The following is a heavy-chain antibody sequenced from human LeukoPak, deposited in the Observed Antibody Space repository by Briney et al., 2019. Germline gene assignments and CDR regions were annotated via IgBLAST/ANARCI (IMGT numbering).Heavy chain of an antibody. D-gene: IGHD6-19*01. CDR2: INPNSGGT. CDR1: GYTFTCYY. V-gene: IGHV1-2*02. CDR3: ARDYGYSSGCDY. J-gene: IGHJ4*02. Sequence: ASVKVSCKASGYTFTCYYMHWVRQAPGQGLEWKGWINPNSGGTNYAQKFQGRVTMTRDTSLSTAYMELSRLRSDDTAVYYCARDYGYSSGCDYWGQGTLVTVSS.